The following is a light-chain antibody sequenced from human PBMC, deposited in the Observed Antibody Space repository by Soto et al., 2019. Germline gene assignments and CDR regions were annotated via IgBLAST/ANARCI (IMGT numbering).Light chain of an antibody. V-gene: IGKV3-20*01. Sequence: EFVLTQSPGTLSLSPVEIATLYFRSSHTVRNNYLAWYQQKPGQAPRLLIYDASSRATGIPDRFSGGGSGTDFTLTISRLEPEDFAVYYCQLYGVSSPRINCGQGTRREI. CDR3: QLYGVSSPRIN. J-gene: IGKJ5*01. CDR1: HTVRNNY. CDR2: DAS.